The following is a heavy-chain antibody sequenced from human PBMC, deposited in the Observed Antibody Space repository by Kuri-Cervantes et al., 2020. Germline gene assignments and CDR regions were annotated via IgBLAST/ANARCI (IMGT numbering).Heavy chain of an antibody. CDR2: ISAYNGNT. Sequence: ASVKVSCKASGYTFTSYGISWVRQAPGQGLEWMGWISAYNGNTNYAQKFQGRVTITADESTSTAYMELSSLRSEDTAVYYCASPGLHFGSGSYYMPYYFDYWGQGTLVTVSS. V-gene: IGHV1-18*01. CDR1: GYTFTSYG. D-gene: IGHD3-10*01. J-gene: IGHJ4*02. CDR3: ASPGLHFGSGSYYMPYYFDY.